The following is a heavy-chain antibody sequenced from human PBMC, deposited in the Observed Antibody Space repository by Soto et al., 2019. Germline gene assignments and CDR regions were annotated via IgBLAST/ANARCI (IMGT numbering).Heavy chain of an antibody. CDR1: GFTFSTHA. CDR2: IHGTRSIV. D-gene: IGHD3-16*01. J-gene: IGHJ4*02. V-gene: IGHV3-48*02. CDR3: ARDARNADYDY. Sequence: EVQLVESGGGLVQPGGSLRLSCAVSGFTFSTHAMNWVRQAPGKGLEWVAYIHGTRSIVYYADSVKGRFTISRDNAKNSLFLQMDSLRDEDTAVYYCARDARNADYDYWGQGTLVTVSS.